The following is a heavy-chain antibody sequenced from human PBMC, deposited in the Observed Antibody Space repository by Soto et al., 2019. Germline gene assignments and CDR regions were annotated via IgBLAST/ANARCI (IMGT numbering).Heavy chain of an antibody. Sequence: EVQLVESGGGLVKPGGSLRLSCAASRFTFTNAWMNWVRQAPGKGLEWVGRIKSNIDGGTTDHAAPVKGRFTISRDDSKNTLYLQMNSLKTEDTGMYYCATDTALRCSGGSCYSYYWGQGTLVTVSS. J-gene: IGHJ4*02. CDR1: RFTFTNAW. V-gene: IGHV3-15*01. CDR3: ATDTALRCSGGSCYSYY. CDR2: IKSNIDGGTT. D-gene: IGHD2-15*01.